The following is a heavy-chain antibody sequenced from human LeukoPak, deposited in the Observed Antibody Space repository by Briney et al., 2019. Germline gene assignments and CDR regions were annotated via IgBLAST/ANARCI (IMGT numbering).Heavy chain of an antibody. CDR3: ARDIPQGLSYFDY. D-gene: IGHD2-2*02. Sequence: PGRSLRLSCAASGFTFSSYAMHWVRQTPGKGLEWVAVISYDGSNKYYADSVKGRFTISRDNSKNTLYLQMNSLRAEDTAVYYCARDIPQGLSYFDYWGQGTLVTVSS. J-gene: IGHJ4*02. CDR1: GFTFSSYA. V-gene: IGHV3-30-3*01. CDR2: ISYDGSNK.